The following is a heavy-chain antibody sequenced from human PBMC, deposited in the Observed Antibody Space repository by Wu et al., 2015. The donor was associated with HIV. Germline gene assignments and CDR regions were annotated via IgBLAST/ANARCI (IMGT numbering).Heavy chain of an antibody. D-gene: IGHD3-22*01. J-gene: IGHJ4*02. CDR2: IIPIFGTA. V-gene: IGHV1-69*13. Sequence: QVQLVQSGAEVKKPGFSVKVSCKASGGTFSSYAISWVRQAPGQGLEWMGRIIPIFGTANYAQKFQGRVTITADESTSTAYMELSSLRSEDTAVYYCARGRTYYDSSGYYTEGFDYWGQGTLVTVSS. CDR3: ARGRTYYDSSGYYTEGFDY. CDR1: GGTFSSYA.